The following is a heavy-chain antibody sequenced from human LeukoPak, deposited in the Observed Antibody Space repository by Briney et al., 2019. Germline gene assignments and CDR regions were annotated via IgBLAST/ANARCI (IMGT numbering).Heavy chain of an antibody. Sequence: GGSLRLSCAASGFTFSSYAMSWVRQAPGKGLEWVSAISGSGGRTYYADSVKGRFTISRDNSKNTLYLQMTSLRAEDTCVYYCEKVRLQLYYFDFWGQGTLVTVSS. CDR1: GFTFSSYA. V-gene: IGHV3-23*01. D-gene: IGHD5-24*01. CDR3: EKVRLQLYYFDF. CDR2: ISGSGGRT. J-gene: IGHJ4*02.